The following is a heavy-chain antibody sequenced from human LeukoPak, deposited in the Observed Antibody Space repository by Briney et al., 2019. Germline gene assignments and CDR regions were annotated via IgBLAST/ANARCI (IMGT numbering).Heavy chain of an antibody. CDR2: VSRSGASQ. Sequence: GGSLRLSCAASGFTFSSYGMHWVRQAPGKGLEWVAVVSRSGASQYYADSVKGRLTISRDNSKNTLYLEMNTLRLEDTALYYCARGSGGVAVASTDYWGQGILVTVSS. CDR3: ARGSGGVAVASTDY. V-gene: IGHV3-30*03. D-gene: IGHD6-19*01. CDR1: GFTFSSYG. J-gene: IGHJ4*02.